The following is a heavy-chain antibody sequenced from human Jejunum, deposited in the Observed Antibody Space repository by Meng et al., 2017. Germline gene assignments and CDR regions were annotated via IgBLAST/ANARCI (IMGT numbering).Heavy chain of an antibody. CDR2: VKAKADGGTT. V-gene: IGHV3-15*01. Sequence: EWRPVGSGGCLVKPGASLRLSCAASGFTFNDAWINWVRQSPGKGLEWVGTVKAKADGGTTHYAAPVKGRFTISRDESESTLHLQMNSLKTEDTALYYCTTMLAFREGVDFWGQGTLVTVSS. CDR1: GFTFNDAW. D-gene: IGHD3-10*02. CDR3: TTMLAFREGVDF. J-gene: IGHJ4*02.